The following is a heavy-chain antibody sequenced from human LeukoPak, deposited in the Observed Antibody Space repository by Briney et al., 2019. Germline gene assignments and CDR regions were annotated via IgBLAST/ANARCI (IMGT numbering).Heavy chain of an antibody. J-gene: IGHJ4*02. Sequence: GGSLRLSCAASGSTFSSYAMSWVRQAPGKGLEWVSAISGSGGSTYYADSVKGRFTISRDNSKNTLYLQMNSLRAEDTAVYYCAKKRGSYNSPSPYYFDYWGQGTLVTVSS. CDR3: AKKRGSYNSPSPYYFDY. CDR2: ISGSGGST. CDR1: GSTFSSYA. V-gene: IGHV3-23*01. D-gene: IGHD1-26*01.